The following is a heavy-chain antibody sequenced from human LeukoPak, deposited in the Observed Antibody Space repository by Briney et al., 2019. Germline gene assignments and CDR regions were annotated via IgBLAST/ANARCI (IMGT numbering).Heavy chain of an antibody. J-gene: IGHJ4*02. Sequence: GGSLGLSCAASGFTFSSYSMNWVRQAPGKGLEWVSYISSSSSTIYYADSVKGRFTISRDNAKNSLYLQMNSLRDEDTAVYYCATFPTGYNWNDFDYWGQGTLVTVSS. CDR1: GFTFSSYS. CDR3: ATFPTGYNWNDFDY. V-gene: IGHV3-48*02. D-gene: IGHD1-20*01. CDR2: ISSSSSTI.